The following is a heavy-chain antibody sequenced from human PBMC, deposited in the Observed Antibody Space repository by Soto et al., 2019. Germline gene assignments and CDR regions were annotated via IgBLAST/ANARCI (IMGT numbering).Heavy chain of an antibody. CDR3: ARVSGTGFDP. Sequence: GASVKVSCRDSVYIFTSYSMHWVRQAPGQRLERMGWINPANGNTKYSQKFQGRVTITRDTSASTDYMELSSLRSEDTAVYYCARVSGTGFDPWGQGTLVTVSS. V-gene: IGHV1-3*01. CDR1: VYIFTSYS. D-gene: IGHD1-26*01. CDR2: INPANGNT. J-gene: IGHJ5*02.